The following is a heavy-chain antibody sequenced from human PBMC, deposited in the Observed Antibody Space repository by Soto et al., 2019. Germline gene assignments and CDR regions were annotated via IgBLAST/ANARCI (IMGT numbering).Heavy chain of an antibody. J-gene: IGHJ3*02. CDR3: VRGDVFDI. V-gene: IGHV4-4*07. Sequence: QLQLQESGPGLVKPSETLSLICTVSGGSISGYFWSWVRQPAGKGLEWIGRIYSAGSTNYNPSLKSRVTMSVDTSQNQFSLKLTSVTAADMAMYYCVRGDVFDIWGRGIMVTVSS. D-gene: IGHD3-16*01. CDR2: IYSAGST. CDR1: GGSISGYF.